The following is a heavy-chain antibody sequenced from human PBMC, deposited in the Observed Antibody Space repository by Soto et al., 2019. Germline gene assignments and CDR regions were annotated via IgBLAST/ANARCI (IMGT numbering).Heavy chain of an antibody. CDR2: IYYSGST. J-gene: IGHJ5*02. CDR3: ARTGQQAFYWFDP. D-gene: IGHD6-13*01. V-gene: IGHV4-59*01. CDR1: GGSISSYY. Sequence: QVQLQESGPGLVKPSETLSLTFTVSGGSISSYYWSWVRQHPGKGLEWIGCIYYSGSTNYNPSLKSRVTISVDTSKNQFSLKLSSVTAADTAGYYCARTGQQAFYWFDPWGQGTLVTVSS.